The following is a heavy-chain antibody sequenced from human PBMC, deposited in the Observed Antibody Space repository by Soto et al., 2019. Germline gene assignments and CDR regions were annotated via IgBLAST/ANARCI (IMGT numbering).Heavy chain of an antibody. V-gene: IGHV1-18*04. Sequence: QVQLVQSGAEVKKPGASVKVSCKASGYTFTTYGFNWVRQAPGQGLEWMGWISPYNGNTNYAQNFQGRVTMTTDTSTSTAYMELRSLRSDDTAVYYCARTPQAQMVVLEAATRFDYWGQGTLVTVSS. CDR2: ISPYNGNT. CDR1: GYTFTTYG. CDR3: ARTPQAQMVVLEAATRFDY. J-gene: IGHJ4*02. D-gene: IGHD2-15*01.